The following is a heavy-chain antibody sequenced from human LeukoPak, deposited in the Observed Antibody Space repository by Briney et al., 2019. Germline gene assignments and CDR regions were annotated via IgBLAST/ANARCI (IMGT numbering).Heavy chain of an antibody. J-gene: IGHJ4*02. CDR1: GYTFTGYY. CDR2: INPNSGGT. D-gene: IGHD3-22*01. CDR3: ARVRYYYDSSGYPDY. V-gene: IGHV1-2*02. Sequence: APVKVSCKASGYTFTGYYMHWVRQAPGQGLEWMGWINPNSGGTNYAQKFQGRVTMTRDTSISTAYMELSRLRSDDTAVYYCARVRYYYDSSGYPDYWGQGTLVTVSS.